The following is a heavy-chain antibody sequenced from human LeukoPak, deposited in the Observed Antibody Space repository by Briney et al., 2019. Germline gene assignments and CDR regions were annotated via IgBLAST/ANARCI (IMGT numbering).Heavy chain of an antibody. D-gene: IGHD3-22*01. CDR2: IYSGGST. Sequence: GGSLRLSCAASGFTFNSYAMSWVRQAPGKGLEWVSVIYSGGSTYYADSVKGRFTISRDNSKNTLYLQMNSLRAEDTAVYYCARVFDSSGYYLFDYWGQGTLVTVSS. V-gene: IGHV3-53*01. J-gene: IGHJ4*02. CDR3: ARVFDSSGYYLFDY. CDR1: GFTFNSYA.